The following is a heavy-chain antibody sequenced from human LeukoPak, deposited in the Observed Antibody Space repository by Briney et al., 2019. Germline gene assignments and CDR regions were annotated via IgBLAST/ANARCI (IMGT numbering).Heavy chain of an antibody. CDR2: ISYDGSNK. V-gene: IGHV3-30-3*01. D-gene: IGHD2-15*01. CDR1: GFTFSSYA. Sequence: GGSLRLSCAASGFTFSSYAMHWVRQAPGKGLEWVAVISYDGSNKYYADSVKGRFIISRDNSKNTLYVQMSSLRAEDTAVYYCARDSRYCSGGSCYPDYYFDYWGQGTLVTVSS. J-gene: IGHJ4*02. CDR3: ARDSRYCSGGSCYPDYYFDY.